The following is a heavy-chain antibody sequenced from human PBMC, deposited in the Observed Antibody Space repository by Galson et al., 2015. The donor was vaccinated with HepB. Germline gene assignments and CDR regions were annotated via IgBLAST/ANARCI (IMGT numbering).Heavy chain of an antibody. Sequence: SVKVSCKASGVTFSSYAISWVRQAPGQGLEWMGGIIPIFGTANYAQKFQGRVTITADKSTSTAYMELSSLRSEDTAVYYCARDVYYYDSSGFGNWFDPWGQGTLVTVSS. D-gene: IGHD3-22*01. V-gene: IGHV1-69*06. CDR3: ARDVYYYDSSGFGNWFDP. CDR1: GVTFSSYA. J-gene: IGHJ5*02. CDR2: IIPIFGTA.